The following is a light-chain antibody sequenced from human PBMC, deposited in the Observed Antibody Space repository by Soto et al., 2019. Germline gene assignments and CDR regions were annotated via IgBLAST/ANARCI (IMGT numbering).Light chain of an antibody. J-gene: IGLJ1*01. CDR3: CSYAGSYTYV. CDR1: SSDVGGHNY. CDR2: SVS. V-gene: IGLV2-11*01. Sequence: QSALTQPRSVSGPPGQSVTISCTGTSSDVGGHNYVSWYQQYPGKAPKLLLSSVSKRPSGVPDRFSGSKSGNTASLTISGLQAEDEADYYCCSYAGSYTYVFGTGTKLTVL.